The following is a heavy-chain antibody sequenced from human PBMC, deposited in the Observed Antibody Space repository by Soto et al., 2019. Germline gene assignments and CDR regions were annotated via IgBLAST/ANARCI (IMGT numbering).Heavy chain of an antibody. V-gene: IGHV3-23*01. CDR3: AKVRGTYNWNYPPDFDY. J-gene: IGHJ4*02. CDR1: GFTFSSYA. D-gene: IGHD1-7*01. CDR2: ISGSGGST. Sequence: EVQLLESGGGLVQPGGSLRLSCAASGFTFSSYAMSWVRQAPGKGLEWVSAISGSGGSTYYADSVKGRFTISRDNSKNTLYLQMNSLRAEDTAVYYCAKVRGTYNWNYPPDFDYWGQGTLVTVSS.